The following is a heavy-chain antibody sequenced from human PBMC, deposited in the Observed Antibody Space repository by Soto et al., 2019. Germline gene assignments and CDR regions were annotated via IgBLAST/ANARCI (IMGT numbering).Heavy chain of an antibody. CDR3: ARRQAYYYDSSGYYYSDAFDI. J-gene: IGHJ3*02. CDR2: IIPIFGTA. Sequence: VKVSCKASVRTFSSYAISCVRQAPGQGPEWMGGIIPIFGTANYAQKFQGRVTITADESTSTAYMELSSLRSEDAAVYYCARRQAYYYDSSGYYYSDAFDIWGQGTMVTVSS. D-gene: IGHD3-22*01. CDR1: VRTFSSYA. V-gene: IGHV1-69*13.